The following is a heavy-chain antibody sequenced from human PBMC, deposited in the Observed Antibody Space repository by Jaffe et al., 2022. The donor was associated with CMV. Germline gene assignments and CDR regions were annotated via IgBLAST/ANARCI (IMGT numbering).Heavy chain of an antibody. D-gene: IGHD3-3*01. Sequence: QVQLVESGGGLVKPGGSLRLSCAASGFTFSDYYMSWIRQAPGKGLEWVSYISSSGSTIYYADSVKGRFTISRDNAKNSLYLQMNSLRAEDTAVYYCASGPGPSLHYDFWSGYIGGWFDPWGQGTLVTVSS. V-gene: IGHV3-11*01. CDR3: ASGPGPSLHYDFWSGYIGGWFDP. J-gene: IGHJ5*02. CDR1: GFTFSDYY. CDR2: ISSSGSTI.